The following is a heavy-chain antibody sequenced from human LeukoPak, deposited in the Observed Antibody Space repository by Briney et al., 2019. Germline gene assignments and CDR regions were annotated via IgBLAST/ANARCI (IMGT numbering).Heavy chain of an antibody. Sequence: SETLSLTCTVSGGSISSSDYYWGWIRQPPGKGLEWIGNIFHSGTTYYDPSLKSRVIISVDTSKNQFSLKLSSVTAADTALYYCARHNFRNGYNRPLDYWGQGTLVTVSS. J-gene: IGHJ4*02. D-gene: IGHD5-24*01. V-gene: IGHV4-39*01. CDR1: GGSISSSDYY. CDR2: IFHSGTT. CDR3: ARHNFRNGYNRPLDY.